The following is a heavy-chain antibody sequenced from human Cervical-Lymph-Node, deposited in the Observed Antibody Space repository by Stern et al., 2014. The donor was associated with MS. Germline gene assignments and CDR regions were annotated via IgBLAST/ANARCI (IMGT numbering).Heavy chain of an antibody. Sequence: VQLVQSGAEVKKSGESLKISCKGSGYSFTTHWIAWVRQTPGKGLEWMGIVYPGDSYTTYSPSFQGQVTISADKSINTAYLHWSSLKASDTAMYYCARHPYSGDFSYGGGFDYWGQGTLVTVS. D-gene: IGHD1-26*01. V-gene: IGHV5-51*01. CDR1: GYSFTTHW. CDR3: ARHPYSGDFSYGGGFDY. J-gene: IGHJ4*02. CDR2: VYPGDSYT.